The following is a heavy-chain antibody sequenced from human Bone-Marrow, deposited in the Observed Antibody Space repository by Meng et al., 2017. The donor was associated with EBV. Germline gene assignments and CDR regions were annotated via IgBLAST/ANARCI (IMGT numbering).Heavy chain of an antibody. CDR2: IYYSGTT. CDR1: GGSMSSYY. D-gene: IGHD4-11*01. Sequence: QEQLQESGPGLVKPSETLSLTCTVSGGSMSSYYWSWIRQPPGKGLEWIGYIYYSGTTNYNPSLKSRVTISVDTSKNQFSLDLSYVTAADTAVHYCARGGRDYSDYSWFDLWGQGTLVTVSS. CDR3: ARGGRDYSDYSWFDL. J-gene: IGHJ5*02. V-gene: IGHV4-59*01.